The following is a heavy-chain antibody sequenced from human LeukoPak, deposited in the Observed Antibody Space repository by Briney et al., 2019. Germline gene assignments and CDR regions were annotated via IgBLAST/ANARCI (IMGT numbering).Heavy chain of an antibody. J-gene: IGHJ4*02. CDR1: GFTFSSYG. V-gene: IGHV3-30*03. Sequence: GGSLRLSCAASGFTFSSYGMHWVRQAPGKGLEWVAVISYDGSNKYYADSVKGRFTISRDNSKNTLYLQMNSLRAEDTAVYYCAREDSSSSGVDYWGQGTLVTVSS. D-gene: IGHD6-6*01. CDR2: ISYDGSNK. CDR3: AREDSSSSGVDY.